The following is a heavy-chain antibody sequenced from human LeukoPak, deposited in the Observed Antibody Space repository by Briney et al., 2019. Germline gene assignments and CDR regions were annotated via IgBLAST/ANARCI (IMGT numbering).Heavy chain of an antibody. V-gene: IGHV1-2*02. CDR1: VYTFTVYY. CDR2: INPNSGGT. CDR3: GRGSAYCRSYYYYYYMDV. Sequence: GASVTVSFTASVYTFTVYYMHWVRQAPGQGLEWMGWINPNSGGTNYSQKFQGRGTITRDTSISTAYMELSRLRSGDTAVYYCGRGSAYCRSYYYYYYMDVWGKGTTVTVPS. D-gene: IGHD2-15*01. J-gene: IGHJ6*03.